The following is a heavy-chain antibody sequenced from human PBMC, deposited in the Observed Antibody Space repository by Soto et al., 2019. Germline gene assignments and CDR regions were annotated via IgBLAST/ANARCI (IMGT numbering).Heavy chain of an antibody. CDR1: GFTFTRYS. CDR2: ISSTTNYI. V-gene: IGHV3-21*06. J-gene: IGHJ4*02. Sequence: GGSLRLSCAASGFTFTRYSMSWVRQAPGKGLEWVSSISSTTNYIYYGDSMKGRFTISRDNAKNSLYLEMNSLRAEDTAVYYCARESEDLTSNFDYWGQGTLVTVSS. CDR3: ARESEDLTSNFDY.